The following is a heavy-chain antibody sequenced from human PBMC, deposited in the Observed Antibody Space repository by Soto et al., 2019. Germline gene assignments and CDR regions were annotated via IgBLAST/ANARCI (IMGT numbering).Heavy chain of an antibody. CDR2: ISYDGSNK. D-gene: IGHD3-3*01. J-gene: IGHJ3*02. CDR3: AKDLVLGDFWSGYYDAFDI. V-gene: IGHV3-30*18. CDR1: GFTFSSYG. Sequence: QVQLVESGGGVVQPGRSLRLSCAASGFTFSSYGMHWVRQAPGKGLEWVAVISYDGSNKYYADSVKGRFTISRDNSKNTPYLQMNSLRAEDTAVYYCAKDLVLGDFWSGYYDAFDIWGQGTMVTVSS.